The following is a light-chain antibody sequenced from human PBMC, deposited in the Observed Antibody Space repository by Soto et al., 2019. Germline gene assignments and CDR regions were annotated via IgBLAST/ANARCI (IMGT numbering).Light chain of an antibody. V-gene: IGKV3-20*01. CDR2: DAS. CDR3: QHYGSSTIT. CDR1: QSVSSRY. J-gene: IGKJ5*01. Sequence: IVLTQSPGTLSLSPGQRATLSCGASQSVSSRYLAWYQQKPGQAPRLIIYDASNRATGIPARFSGSGSGTDGTLTISRLEKEDGAVFYCQHYGSSTITFGQGTRLENK.